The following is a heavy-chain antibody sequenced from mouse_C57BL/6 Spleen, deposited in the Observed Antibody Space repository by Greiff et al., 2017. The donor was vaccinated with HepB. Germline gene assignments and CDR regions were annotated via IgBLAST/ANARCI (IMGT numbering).Heavy chain of an antibody. CDR3: ARDSYYYAMDY. Sequence: VKLQESGPELVKPGASVKISCKASGYAFSSSWMNWVKQRPGKGLEWIGRIYPGDGDTNYNGKFKGKATLTADKSSSTAYMQLSSLTSEDSAVYFCARDSYYYAMDYWGQGTSVTVSS. CDR1: GYAFSSSW. J-gene: IGHJ4*01. CDR2: IYPGDGDT. V-gene: IGHV1-82*01.